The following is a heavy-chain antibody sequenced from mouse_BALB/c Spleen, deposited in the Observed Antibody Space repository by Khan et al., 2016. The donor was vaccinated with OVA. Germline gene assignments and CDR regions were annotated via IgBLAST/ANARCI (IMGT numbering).Heavy chain of an antibody. CDR1: GYSITSDYA. Sequence: EAQLVESGPGLVKPSQSLSLTCTVTGYSITSDYAWNWIRQFPGNKLEWMGYISYSGNTKYNPSLKSRISVTRDTSKNQIFLQLNSVTAEDTATYYCARVYGGDFDYWGQGTTLTVSS. CDR3: ARVYGGDFDY. CDR2: ISYSGNT. V-gene: IGHV3-2*02. J-gene: IGHJ2*01. D-gene: IGHD2-10*02.